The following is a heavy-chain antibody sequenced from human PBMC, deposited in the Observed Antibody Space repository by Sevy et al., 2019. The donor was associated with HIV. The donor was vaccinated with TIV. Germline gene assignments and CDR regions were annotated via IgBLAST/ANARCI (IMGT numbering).Heavy chain of an antibody. J-gene: IGHJ4*02. V-gene: IGHV3-30*02. CDR3: AKNTAAAGAGGFDY. D-gene: IGHD6-13*01. CDR1: RFIFNDYG. Sequence: GGSLRLSCAASRFIFNDYGMHWVRQAPGKGLEWVAFIQYDGNDKYYADSMRGRFTISRDNSKNMLFLQRNSLRSEDTAMYYCAKNTAAAGAGGFDYWGQRTLVTVSS. CDR2: IQYDGNDK.